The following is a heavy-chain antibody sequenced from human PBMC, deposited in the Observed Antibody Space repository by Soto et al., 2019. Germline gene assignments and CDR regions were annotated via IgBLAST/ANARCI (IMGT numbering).Heavy chain of an antibody. V-gene: IGHV3-23*01. CDR3: ARWESSGDYYNSDFDQ. Sequence: GGSLRLSCVASEFTFSNHAMSWVRQPPGKGLEWVAAISSSAGSSYYAESVEGRFTISRDNSKKTLYLQMNTLTAEDTAVYYCARWESSGDYYNSDFDQWGQGTLVTVSS. CDR1: EFTFSNHA. J-gene: IGHJ4*02. D-gene: IGHD3-22*01. CDR2: ISSSAGSS.